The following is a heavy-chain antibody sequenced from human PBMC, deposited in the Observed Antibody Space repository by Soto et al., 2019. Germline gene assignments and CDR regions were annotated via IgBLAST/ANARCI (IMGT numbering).Heavy chain of an antibody. D-gene: IGHD2-21*02. CDR2: IRSKANNYAT. V-gene: IGHV3-73*02. Sequence: EVQLVESGGGLVQPGGSPKLSCAASGFTFSGSAMHWVRQASGKGLEWVGRIRSKANNYATAYAASVKGRFTISRDDSKNTAYLQMNSLKTEDTAVYYCTRHALQYCGGDCYLLPYFDLWGRGTLVTVSS. CDR3: TRHALQYCGGDCYLLPYFDL. CDR1: GFTFSGSA. J-gene: IGHJ2*01.